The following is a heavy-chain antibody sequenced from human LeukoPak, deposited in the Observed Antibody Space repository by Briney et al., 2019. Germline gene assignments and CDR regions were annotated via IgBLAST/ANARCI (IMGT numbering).Heavy chain of an antibody. V-gene: IGHV3-23*01. Sequence: PGGSLRLSCAASGFTFSSYAMSWVRQAPGKGLEWVSAISGSGGSTYYADSVKGRFTISRDNSKNTLYLQMNSLRAEDTAVFYCAKECSGGRCYSNSQYYYYGMDVWGQGTTVTVSS. CDR2: ISGSGGST. D-gene: IGHD2-15*01. J-gene: IGHJ6*02. CDR3: AKECSGGRCYSNSQYYYYGMDV. CDR1: GFTFSSYA.